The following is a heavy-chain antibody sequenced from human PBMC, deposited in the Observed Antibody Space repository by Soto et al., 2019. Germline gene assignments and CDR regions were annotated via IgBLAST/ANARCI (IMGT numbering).Heavy chain of an antibody. V-gene: IGHV4-38-2*01. CDR2: IRHDGNT. J-gene: IGHJ4*02. CDR1: GYSIISGYY. CDR3: AIVGVEVSGPIGDFDY. Sequence: SETLSLTCGVSGYSIISGYYLVLFRHPPGKGLEWIGSIRHDGNTYYNPSLKSRVTISVDTSKNQFSLNLRSVTAADTAVYYCAIVGVEVSGPIGDFDYWGQGTLVTVSS. D-gene: IGHD2-15*01.